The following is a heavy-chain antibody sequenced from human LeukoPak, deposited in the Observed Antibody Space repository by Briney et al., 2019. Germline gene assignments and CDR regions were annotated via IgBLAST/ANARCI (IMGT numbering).Heavy chain of an antibody. D-gene: IGHD2-15*01. V-gene: IGHV4-34*01. Sequence: SETLSLTCAVYGGSFSGYYWSWIRQPPGKGLEWIGEINHSGSTNYNPSLKSRVTISVDTSKDQFSLKLSSVTAADTAVYYCARFLSDVVVVAAAPVDAFDIWGQGTMVTVSS. CDR1: GGSFSGYY. J-gene: IGHJ3*02. CDR3: ARFLSDVVVVAAAPVDAFDI. CDR2: INHSGST.